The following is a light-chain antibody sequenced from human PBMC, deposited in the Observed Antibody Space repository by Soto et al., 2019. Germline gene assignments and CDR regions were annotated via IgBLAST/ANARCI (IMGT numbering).Light chain of an antibody. CDR2: AAS. CDR1: QTIAKS. Sequence: DIQVTQSPSSLSASIGDRVTITCRASQTIAKSLSWYQQKPGKAPKLLIYAASTLQSGVPSRFSAWGFGTDFTLSISGLQREDLAIYYCLQTASAPATFGQGTRVEIK. J-gene: IGKJ1*01. CDR3: LQTASAPAT. V-gene: IGKV1-39*01.